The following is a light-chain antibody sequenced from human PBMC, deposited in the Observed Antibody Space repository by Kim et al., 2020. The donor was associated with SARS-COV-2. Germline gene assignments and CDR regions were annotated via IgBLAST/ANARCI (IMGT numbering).Light chain of an antibody. V-gene: IGLV1-47*01. J-gene: IGLJ3*02. CDR2: RNN. Sequence: RVTISCSGSSSNIGSNYIYWYQQLPGTAPNPLIYRNNQRPSGVPDRFSGSKSGTSASLAISGLRSEDEADYYCAAWDDSLSGNWVFGGGTQLTVL. CDR1: SSNIGSNY. CDR3: AAWDDSLSGNWV.